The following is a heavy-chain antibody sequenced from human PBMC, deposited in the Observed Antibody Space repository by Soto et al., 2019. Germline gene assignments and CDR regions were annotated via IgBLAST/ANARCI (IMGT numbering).Heavy chain of an antibody. J-gene: IGHJ5*02. CDR2: ITAMFGAA. D-gene: IGHD1-7*01. CDR1: GGTFSTYG. V-gene: IGHV1-69*01. Sequence: QVQLVQSGAEVKKPGSSVKVSCKASGGTFSTYGISWVRQAPGQGLEWMGGITAMFGAANYAPKVQGKVTITADESTSTAYMELNSLRSEDSAVYYCARSEAVRSEAGTTVVGPNNWLDPWGQGTLVIVSS. CDR3: ARSEAVRSEAGTTVVGPNNWLDP.